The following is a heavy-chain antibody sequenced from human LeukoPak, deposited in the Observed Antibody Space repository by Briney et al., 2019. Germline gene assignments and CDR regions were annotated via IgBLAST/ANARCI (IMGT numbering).Heavy chain of an antibody. V-gene: IGHV3-53*01. J-gene: IGHJ4*02. CDR2: IYSGGST. CDR3: AREILPRGYSYGYGY. CDR1: GFTFSNYG. D-gene: IGHD5-18*01. Sequence: PGGPLRLSCATSGFTFSNYGMSWVRQAPGKGLEWVSVIYSGGSTYYADSVKGRFTISRDNSKNTLYLQMNSLRAEDTAVYYCAREILPRGYSYGYGYWGQGTLVTVSS.